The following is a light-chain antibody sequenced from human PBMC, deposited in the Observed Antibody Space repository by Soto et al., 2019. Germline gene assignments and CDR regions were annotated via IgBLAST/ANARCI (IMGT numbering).Light chain of an antibody. CDR2: AAS. Sequence: DIQMTQPPSSLSASVGDRVTITCRASQSIGSDVNWYQQKPGKAPKLLIYAASSLQSVVPSRFSGSGSGTDFTLTISSLQPEYFATYYCQQSYSTPLTVGGGTKVEIK. V-gene: IGKV1-39*01. J-gene: IGKJ4*01. CDR1: QSIGSD. CDR3: QQSYSTPLT.